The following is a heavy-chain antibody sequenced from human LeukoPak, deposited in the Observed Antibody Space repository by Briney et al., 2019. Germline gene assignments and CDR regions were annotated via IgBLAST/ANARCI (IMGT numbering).Heavy chain of an antibody. CDR2: ISGSGGST. D-gene: IGHD3-10*01. Sequence: GGSLRLSCAASGFTFSSYAMSWVRQAPGKGLEWVSAISGSGGSTYYADSVKGRFTISRDNSKNTLYLQMNSLRAEDTAVYYCAKDRQTAQYYYGSGTLFDYWGQGTLVTVSS. CDR3: AKDRQTAQYYYGSGTLFDY. V-gene: IGHV3-23*01. CDR1: GFTFSSYA. J-gene: IGHJ4*02.